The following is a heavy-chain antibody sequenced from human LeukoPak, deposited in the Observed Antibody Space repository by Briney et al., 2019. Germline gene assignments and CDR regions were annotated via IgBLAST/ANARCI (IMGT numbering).Heavy chain of an antibody. V-gene: IGHV1-18*01. CDR3: TRGSSISAQGDT. CDR1: GYSFSHYG. D-gene: IGHD3-16*01. J-gene: IGHJ4*02. CDR2: ISAFNYII. Sequence: ASVKVSCKTSGYSFSHYGISWWRQTPGQGLEWVGWISAFNYIIEYAQKFQGRVTMTQDTATSTAYMELRSLTSDDTAVFYCTRGSSISAQGDTWGQGTLVSVSS.